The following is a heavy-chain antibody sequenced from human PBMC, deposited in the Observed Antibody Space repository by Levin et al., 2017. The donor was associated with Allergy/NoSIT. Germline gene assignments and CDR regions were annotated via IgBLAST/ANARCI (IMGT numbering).Heavy chain of an antibody. Sequence: GSLRLSCTVSGGSISSYYWSWIRQPPGKGLEWIGYIYYSGSTNYNPSLKSRVTISVDTSKNQFSLKLSSVTAADTAVYYCARGSPPQGYSYGYYYYYYMDVWGKGTTVTVSS. CDR3: ARGSPPQGYSYGYYYYYYMDV. CDR1: GGSISSYY. D-gene: IGHD5-18*01. CDR2: IYYSGST. V-gene: IGHV4-59*01. J-gene: IGHJ6*03.